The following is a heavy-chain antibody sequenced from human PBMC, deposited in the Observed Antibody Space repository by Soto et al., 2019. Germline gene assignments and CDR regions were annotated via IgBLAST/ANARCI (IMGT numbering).Heavy chain of an antibody. D-gene: IGHD6-13*01. CDR2: INPNSGGT. V-gene: IGHV1-2*04. CDR3: ARFSSRYYYFDF. Sequence: QVQLVQSGAEVKKPGASVKVSCKASGYSFTGYYIHWMRQAPGQGLEWMGWINPNSGGTSYAQKFQDWVTMTRDTSISTAYMELSRLTSAGTAIYYCARFSSRYYYFDFWGQGTLVTVSS. CDR1: GYSFTGYY. J-gene: IGHJ4*02.